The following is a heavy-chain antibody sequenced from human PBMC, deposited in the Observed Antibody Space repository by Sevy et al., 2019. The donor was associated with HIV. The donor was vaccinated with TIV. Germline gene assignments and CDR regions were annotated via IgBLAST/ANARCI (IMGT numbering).Heavy chain of an antibody. CDR1: GGSITSLY. CDR2: IYYNGHI. D-gene: IGHD1-26*01. Sequence: SETLSLTCTVSGGSITSLYWNWIRQPPGKGLEWIANIYYNGHINYNPSLKSPVTLSVDTSKNQFSLRLSSVTAADTAMYYCAGENAWGRGYSWGQGTLVTVSS. J-gene: IGHJ4*02. V-gene: IGHV4-59*08. CDR3: AGENAWGRGYS.